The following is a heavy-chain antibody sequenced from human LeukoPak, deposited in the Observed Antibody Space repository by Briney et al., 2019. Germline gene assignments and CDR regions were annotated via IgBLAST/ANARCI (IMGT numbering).Heavy chain of an antibody. D-gene: IGHD3-10*01. V-gene: IGHV3-73*01. CDR3: AREKPSFYSYSRFGELLKEGIATMGDDAFDI. CDR1: GFTFSGSA. J-gene: IGHJ3*02. Sequence: GGSLRLSCAASGFTFSGSAMHWVRQASGKGLEWVGRIRSKANSYATAYAASVKGRFTISRDDSENTAYLQMNSLKTEDTAVYYCAREKPSFYSYSRFGELLKEGIATMGDDAFDIWGQGTMVTVSS. CDR2: IRSKANSYAT.